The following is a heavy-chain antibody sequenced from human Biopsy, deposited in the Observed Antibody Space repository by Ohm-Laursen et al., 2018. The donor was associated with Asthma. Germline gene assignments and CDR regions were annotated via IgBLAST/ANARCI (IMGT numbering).Heavy chain of an antibody. Sequence: GSSVKVSCNTSGYTFNSAGITWVRQAPGQGLEWMGWISVYNGNTRVAQKLQDRVTMITDTSTSTAYMELRSLRSDDTAVYFCARAVDYSHYYGIDVRGQGTTVTVS. CDR3: ARAVDYSHYYGIDV. CDR2: ISVYNGNT. CDR1: GYTFNSAG. J-gene: IGHJ6*02. D-gene: IGHD3-10*01. V-gene: IGHV1-18*01.